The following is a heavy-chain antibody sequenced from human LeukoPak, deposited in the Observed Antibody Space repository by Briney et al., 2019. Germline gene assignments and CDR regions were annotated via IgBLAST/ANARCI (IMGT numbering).Heavy chain of an antibody. J-gene: IGHJ4*02. CDR2: IYSGGST. CDR3: AKGPVGRATRSEVDY. Sequence: PGGSLRLSCVASGFTVSSNYMSWVRQAPGKGLEWVSVIYSGGSTYNADSVKGRFTISRDNSKNTLYLQMNSLRAEDTAVYYCAKGPVGRATRSEVDYWGQGTLVTVSS. CDR1: GFTVSSNY. V-gene: IGHV3-53*01. D-gene: IGHD1-26*01.